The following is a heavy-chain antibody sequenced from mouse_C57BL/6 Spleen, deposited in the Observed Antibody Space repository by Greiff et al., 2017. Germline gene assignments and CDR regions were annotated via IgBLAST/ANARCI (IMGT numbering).Heavy chain of an antibody. CDR1: GFTFSSYA. CDR3: ARIYYDYPWFAY. J-gene: IGHJ3*01. CDR2: ISDGGSYT. Sequence: EVHLVESGGGLVKPGGSLKLSCAASGFTFSSYAMSWVRQTPEKRLEWVATISDGGSYTYYPDNVKGRFTISRDNAKNNLYLQMSHLKSEDTAMYYCARIYYDYPWFAYWGQGTLVTVSA. D-gene: IGHD2-4*01. V-gene: IGHV5-4*01.